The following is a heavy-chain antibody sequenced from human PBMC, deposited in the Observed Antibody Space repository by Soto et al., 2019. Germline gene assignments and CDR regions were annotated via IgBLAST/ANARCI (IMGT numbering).Heavy chain of an antibody. J-gene: IGHJ6*02. D-gene: IGHD3-3*01. CDR2: IIPIFGTA. V-gene: IGHV1-69*13. CDR3: ARDKSSGITIFDYGMDV. CDR1: GGTFSSYA. Sequence: SVKVSCKASGGTFSSYAISWVRQAPGQGLEWMGGIIPIFGTANYAQKFQGRVTITADESTSTAYMELSSLRSEDTAVYYCARDKSSGITIFDYGMDVWGQGTTVTVSS.